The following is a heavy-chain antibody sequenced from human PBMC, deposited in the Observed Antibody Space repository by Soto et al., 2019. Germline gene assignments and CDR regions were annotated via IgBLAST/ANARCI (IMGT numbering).Heavy chain of an antibody. D-gene: IGHD1-26*01. CDR3: AKEQASGQGSFDS. J-gene: IGHJ4*02. V-gene: IGHV3-48*03. CDR1: GCTVGCFA. Sequence: TLVPSWEASGCTVGCFAFNWVRQAPGRGLEWVSYIGASSSQGSNMYYAESVKDRFTISRDYSKNTLFLQMNSLRADDTAVYYCAKEQASGQGSFDSWGQG. CDR2: IGASSSQGSNM.